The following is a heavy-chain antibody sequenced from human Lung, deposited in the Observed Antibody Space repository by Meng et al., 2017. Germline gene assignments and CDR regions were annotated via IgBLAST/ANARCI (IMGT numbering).Heavy chain of an antibody. V-gene: IGHV3-74*01. Sequence: LVESGGGVVQPGASLGLACAASVFTFSTHWMHWVRQAQGKWLEWVSRITGDGRSTIYADSVQGRFTMSRDNAKHTLSLQMNSLRAEDTAVYYCARGGVTTDDWGQGTLVTVSS. J-gene: IGHJ4*02. D-gene: IGHD4-17*01. CDR2: ITGDGRST. CDR3: ARGGVTTDD. CDR1: VFTFSTHW.